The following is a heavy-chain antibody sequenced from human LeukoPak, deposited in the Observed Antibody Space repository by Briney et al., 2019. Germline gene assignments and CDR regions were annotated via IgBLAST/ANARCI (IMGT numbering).Heavy chain of an antibody. V-gene: IGHV4-61*08. J-gene: IGHJ4*02. CDR1: GGSISSGGYY. CDR3: ARGGGPPSYFDY. Sequence: PSETLSLTCTVSGGSISSGGYYWSWIRQPPGKALEWIGYIYYSGITNYNPSLKSRVTISLDTSRNQFSLELSSVTAADTAVYYCARGGGPPSYFDYWGQGTLVTGSS. D-gene: IGHD3-16*01. CDR2: IYYSGIT.